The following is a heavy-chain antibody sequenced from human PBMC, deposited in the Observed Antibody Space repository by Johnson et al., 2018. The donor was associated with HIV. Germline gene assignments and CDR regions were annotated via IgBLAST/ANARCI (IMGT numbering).Heavy chain of an antibody. V-gene: IGHV3-7*03. Sequence: VQLVESGGGLVRPGESLRLSCVASGFTFSGYWMTWVRQAPGKGLEWVANIKQGGSEKYYVDSVKGRFTISRDNAKKSLYLQMNSLRAEDTAVYYCARGFDAFDIWGQGTMVTVSS. CDR2: IKQGGSEK. J-gene: IGHJ3*02. CDR1: GFTFSGYW. CDR3: ARGFDAFDI.